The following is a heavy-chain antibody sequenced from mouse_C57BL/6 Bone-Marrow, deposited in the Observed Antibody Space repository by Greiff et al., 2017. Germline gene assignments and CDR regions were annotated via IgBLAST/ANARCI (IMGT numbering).Heavy chain of an antibody. V-gene: IGHV1-69*01. J-gene: IGHJ4*01. CDR2: IDPSDSYP. CDR1: GYTFTSYW. D-gene: IGHD2-4*01. CDR3: ARLNIYYDYDGAMDY. Sequence: QVQLQQPGAELVMPGASVKLSCKASGYTFTSYWMHWVKQRPGQGLEWIGEIDPSDSYPNYTQKFKGKSTLTVDKSSSTAYMQLSSLTSEDSAVYYCARLNIYYDYDGAMDYWGQGTSVTVSS.